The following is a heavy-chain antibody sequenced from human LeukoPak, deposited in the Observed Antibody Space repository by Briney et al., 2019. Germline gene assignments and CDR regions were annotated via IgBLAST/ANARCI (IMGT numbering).Heavy chain of an antibody. CDR2: ISYDGNNK. CDR3: ARGSYYYGRSFDY. CDR1: GFSFSCYG. V-gene: IGHV3-30*03. J-gene: IGHJ4*02. D-gene: IGHD3-10*01. Sequence: GGSLRLSCAASGFSFSCYGMHWVRQAPGKGLEWVAVISYDGNNKYYADSVKGRFTISRDNSKNTLYLQMNSLRAEDTAVYYCARGSYYYGRSFDYWGQGTLVTVSS.